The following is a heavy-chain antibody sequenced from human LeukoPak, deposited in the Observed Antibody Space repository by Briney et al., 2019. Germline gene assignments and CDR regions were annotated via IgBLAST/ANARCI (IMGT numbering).Heavy chain of an antibody. CDR1: GGSFSGYY. V-gene: IGHV4-34*01. CDR2: INHSGTT. D-gene: IGHD2-21*02. CDR3: ASIGGVTAMGGGSFDY. Sequence: SETLSLTCAVYGGSFSGYYWSWIRQPPGKGLEWIGEINHSGTTNYNPSLKSRVSISLDKSKNQFSLKLSAVTAADTAVYYCASIGGVTAMGGGSFDYWGQGTLVTVSS. J-gene: IGHJ4*02.